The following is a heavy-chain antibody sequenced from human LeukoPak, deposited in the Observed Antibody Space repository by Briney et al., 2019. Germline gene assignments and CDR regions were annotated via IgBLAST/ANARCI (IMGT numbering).Heavy chain of an antibody. Sequence: PGGSLRLSCAASGFTFSNYAMHWVRQAPGKGLEWVAVVSYDGSNKYLADSVKGRFTISRDNSKNTLYLQMNSLRAEDTAVYYCARDGPLFGSLDYWGQGTLVTVSS. CDR2: VSYDGSNK. D-gene: IGHD3-10*01. CDR3: ARDGPLFGSLDY. J-gene: IGHJ4*02. CDR1: GFTFSNYA. V-gene: IGHV3-30-3*01.